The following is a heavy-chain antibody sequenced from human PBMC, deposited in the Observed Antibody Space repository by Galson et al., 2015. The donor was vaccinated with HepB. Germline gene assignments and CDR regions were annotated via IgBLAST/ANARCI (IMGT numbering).Heavy chain of an antibody. CDR3: AKDREYSSGWHTGGFDY. Sequence: SLRLSCAASGFTFSSYAMSWVRQAPGKGLEWVSAISGSGGSTYYADSVKGRFTISRDNSKNTLYLQMNSLRAEDTAVYYCAKDREYSSGWHTGGFDYWGQGTLVTVSS. V-gene: IGHV3-23*01. D-gene: IGHD6-19*01. CDR1: GFTFSSYA. J-gene: IGHJ4*02. CDR2: ISGSGGST.